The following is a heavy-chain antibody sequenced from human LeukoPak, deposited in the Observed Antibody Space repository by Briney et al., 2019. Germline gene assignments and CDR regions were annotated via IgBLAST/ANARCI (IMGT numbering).Heavy chain of an antibody. Sequence: GGSLRLSCAASGFTFSSYAMSWVRQAPGKGLEWVSAISGSGGNTYYADSVKGRFTISRDNSKNTLYLQMNSLRAEDTAVYYCAKDPKTTVTTSYYFDYWGQGTLVTVSS. V-gene: IGHV3-23*01. CDR2: ISGSGGNT. J-gene: IGHJ4*02. D-gene: IGHD4-17*01. CDR1: GFTFSSYA. CDR3: AKDPKTTVTTSYYFDY.